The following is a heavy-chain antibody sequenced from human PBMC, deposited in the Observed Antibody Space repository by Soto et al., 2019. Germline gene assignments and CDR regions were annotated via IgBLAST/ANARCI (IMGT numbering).Heavy chain of an antibody. Sequence: PGGSLRLSCAASGFTFSSYSMNWVRQAPGKGLEWVSSISSSSSYIYYADSVKGRFTISRDNAKNSLYLQMNSLRAEDTAVYYCARDEPYIWFGEFKGSNWFDPWGQGTLVTVSS. CDR1: GFTFSSYS. D-gene: IGHD3-10*01. CDR3: ARDEPYIWFGEFKGSNWFDP. V-gene: IGHV3-21*01. J-gene: IGHJ5*02. CDR2: ISSSSSYI.